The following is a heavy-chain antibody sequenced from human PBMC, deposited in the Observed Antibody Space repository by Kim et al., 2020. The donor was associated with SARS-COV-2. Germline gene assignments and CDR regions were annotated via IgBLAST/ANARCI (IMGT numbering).Heavy chain of an antibody. V-gene: IGHV4-39*07. CDR1: GGSISSSSYY. CDR3: ARDKIGTASTYSGSYYEYYYGMDV. Sequence: SETLSLTCTVSGGSISSSSYYWGWIRQPPGKGLEWIGSIYYSGSTYYNPSLKSRVTISVDTSKNQFSLKLSSVTAADTAVYYCARDKIGTASTYSGSYYEYYYGMDVWGQGTTVTVSS. CDR2: IYYSGST. D-gene: IGHD1-26*01. J-gene: IGHJ6*02.